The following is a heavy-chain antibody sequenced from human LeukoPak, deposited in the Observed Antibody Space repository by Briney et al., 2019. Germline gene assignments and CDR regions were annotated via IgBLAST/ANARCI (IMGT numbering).Heavy chain of an antibody. D-gene: IGHD3-10*01. CDR3: ARAGKLMITMVRGALASKKGFDI. J-gene: IGHJ3*02. Sequence: ASVKVSCKASGYTFIGYYMHWVRQAPGQGLEWMGWINPNSGGTNYAQKFQGRVAMTRDTSISTAYMELSRLRSDDTAVYYCARAGKLMITMVRGALASKKGFDIWGQGTMVTVSS. CDR2: INPNSGGT. V-gene: IGHV1-2*02. CDR1: GYTFIGYY.